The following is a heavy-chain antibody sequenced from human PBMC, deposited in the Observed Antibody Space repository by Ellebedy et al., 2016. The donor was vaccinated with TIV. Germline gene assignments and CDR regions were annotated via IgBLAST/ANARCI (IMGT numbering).Heavy chain of an antibody. CDR1: GLTVRSTY. Sequence: GESLKISCAASGLTVRSTYMSWVRQSPGKGLERISVIHTGGDTNYADSVKGRFTMSRDTSKNTVHLQINNVRLEDTAVYYCAGETFNDVDLIIWGVLDTWGQGTMVTVSS. J-gene: IGHJ3*02. V-gene: IGHV3-66*01. CDR3: AGETFNDVDLIIWGVLDT. CDR2: IHTGGDT. D-gene: IGHD1-1*01.